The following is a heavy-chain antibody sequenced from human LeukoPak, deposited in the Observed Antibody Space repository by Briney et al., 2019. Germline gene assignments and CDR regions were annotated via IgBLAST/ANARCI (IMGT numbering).Heavy chain of an antibody. J-gene: IGHJ5*02. D-gene: IGHD1-26*01. CDR2: INLGDSDT. CDR1: GHRFTNHW. Sequence: GESLKISCEVSGHRFTNHWIGWVRQMPGKGLEWMGIINLGDSDTKYSPSFQGQATISLDKSISTAYLQWRSLKASDTAMYYCARRPYSGSPNWFDPWGQGTLVTVSS. CDR3: ARRPYSGSPNWFDP. V-gene: IGHV5-51*01.